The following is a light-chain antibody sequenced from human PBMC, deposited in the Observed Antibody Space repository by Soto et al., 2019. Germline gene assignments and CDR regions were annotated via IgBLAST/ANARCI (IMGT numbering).Light chain of an antibody. V-gene: IGLV2-14*01. Sequence: QSALTQPASVSGSPGQSITISCTGTSRDVGGYDYVSWYQQYPGKAPKLMIYEVTNRPSGVSDRFSGSKSGNTASLSISGLQAEDEADYYCSSYTSSSTVVFGGGTKVTVL. J-gene: IGLJ2*01. CDR3: SSYTSSSTVV. CDR1: SRDVGGYDY. CDR2: EVT.